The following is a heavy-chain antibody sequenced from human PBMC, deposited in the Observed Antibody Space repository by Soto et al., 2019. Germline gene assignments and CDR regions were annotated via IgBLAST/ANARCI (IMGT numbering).Heavy chain of an antibody. CDR3: AKETMYYYDSSGVLYYFDY. CDR2: ISGSGGST. J-gene: IGHJ4*02. D-gene: IGHD3-22*01. CDR1: GFTFSSYA. V-gene: IGHV3-23*01. Sequence: EVQLLESGGGLVQPGGSLRLSCAASGFTFSSYAMSWVRQAPGKGLEWVSAISGSGGSTYYADSVKGRFTISRDNSKNTLYLQMNSLRAEDTAVYYCAKETMYYYDSSGVLYYFDYWGQGTLVTVSS.